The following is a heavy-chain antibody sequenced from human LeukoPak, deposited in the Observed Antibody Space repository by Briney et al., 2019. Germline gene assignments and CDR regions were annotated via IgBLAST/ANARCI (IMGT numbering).Heavy chain of an antibody. CDR2: ISYDGSNK. J-gene: IGHJ4*02. V-gene: IGHV3-30*18. CDR1: GFTFSSYG. Sequence: GGSLRLSCAASGFTFSSYGMHWVRQAPGKGLEWVAVISYDGSNKYYADSVKGRFTISRDNSKNTLYLQMNSLGAEDTAVYYCAKSSGIVGATTPYFDYWGQGTLVTVSS. D-gene: IGHD1-26*01. CDR3: AKSSGIVGATTPYFDY.